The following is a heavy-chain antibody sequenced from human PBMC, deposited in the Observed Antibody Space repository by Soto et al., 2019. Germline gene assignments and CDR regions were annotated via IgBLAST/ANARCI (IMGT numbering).Heavy chain of an antibody. CDR2: INPSIGST. D-gene: IGHD1-26*01. CDR1: GYTFNTYN. Sequence: QVQLVQSGAEVEKPGASVKVSCKASGYTFNTYNMYWVRQAPGQGLEWMGVINPSIGSTNYAQKFQGRVIMTRDTSTSTVYMELSTLRSDDTAVYYCARLYSGSRLDYWGQGTLVTVSS. J-gene: IGHJ4*02. CDR3: ARLYSGSRLDY. V-gene: IGHV1-46*02.